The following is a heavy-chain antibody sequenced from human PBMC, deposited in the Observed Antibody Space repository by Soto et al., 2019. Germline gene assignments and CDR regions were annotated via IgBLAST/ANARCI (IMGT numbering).Heavy chain of an antibody. CDR3: ASGPSGEKVDS. CDR2: FYYSGST. CDR1: GGSISSYY. Sequence: SETLSLTCTVSGGSISSYYWSWIRQPPGKGLEWIGYFYYSGSTNYNPSLKSRVTISVDTSKSHLSLKLSSVTAADTAVYYCASGPSGEKVDSWGQGTLVTVSS. D-gene: IGHD7-27*01. J-gene: IGHJ4*02. V-gene: IGHV4-59*12.